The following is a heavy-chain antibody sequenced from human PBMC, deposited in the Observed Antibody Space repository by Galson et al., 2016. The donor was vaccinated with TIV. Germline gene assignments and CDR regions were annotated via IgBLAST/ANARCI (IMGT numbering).Heavy chain of an antibody. Sequence: SLRLSCAASGFTVSNNNMNWVRQAPGKGLEWVSVIYNGGNTYYADSVRGRFIISRDNSKNTLYLQMNSPRPEDTAVYYCARDRRFCGNECYYYYYYGMDVWGQGTTVTVSS. V-gene: IGHV3-66*02. CDR3: ARDRRFCGNECYYYYYYGMDV. CDR2: IYNGGNT. CDR1: GFTVSNNN. J-gene: IGHJ6*02. D-gene: IGHD2-21*01.